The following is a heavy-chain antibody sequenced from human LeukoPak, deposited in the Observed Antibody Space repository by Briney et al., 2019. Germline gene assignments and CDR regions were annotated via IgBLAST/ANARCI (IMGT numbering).Heavy chain of an antibody. D-gene: IGHD3-22*01. CDR2: IYSGGST. V-gene: IGHV3-66*01. CDR1: GFTVSSNY. CDR3: ARGDDYYDSSGYYFDY. J-gene: IGHJ4*02. Sequence: PGGSLRLSCAASGFTVSSNYMSWVRQAPGKGLEWVSVIYSGGSTYYADSVKGRFTISRDNSKNTLYLQMNSLRAEDTAVYYCARGDDYYDSSGYYFDYWGQGTLVTVSS.